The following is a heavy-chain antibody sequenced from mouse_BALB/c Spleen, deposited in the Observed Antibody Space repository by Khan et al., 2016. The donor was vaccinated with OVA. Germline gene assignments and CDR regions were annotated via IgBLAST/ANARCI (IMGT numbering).Heavy chain of an antibody. CDR2: ISTYSGNT. D-gene: IGHD1-2*01. Sequence: VQLQESGPELVRPGVSVKISCKGSGYTFTDYAMHWVKQSHAKSLEWIGVISTYSGNTNYNQKFKGKATMTVAKSSSPAYMELARLTSEDSAIYYCARGRFGHYDGFAYWGQGTLVTVSA. CDR1: GYTFTDYA. J-gene: IGHJ3*01. V-gene: IGHV1S137*01. CDR3: ARGRFGHYDGFAY.